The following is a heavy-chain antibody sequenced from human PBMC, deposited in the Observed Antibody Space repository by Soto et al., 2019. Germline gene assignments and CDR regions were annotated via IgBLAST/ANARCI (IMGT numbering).Heavy chain of an antibody. CDR3: ASAVATSYYYYYMDV. V-gene: IGHV4-59*01. J-gene: IGHJ6*03. Sequence: QVQLQESGPGLVKPSETLFLTCTVSGGSISSYYWSWIRQPPGKGLEWIGYIYYSGSTNYNPSLKSRVTISVDTSKNQFSLKLSSVTAADTAVYYCASAVATSYYYYYMDVWGKGTTVTVSS. D-gene: IGHD5-12*01. CDR1: GGSISSYY. CDR2: IYYSGST.